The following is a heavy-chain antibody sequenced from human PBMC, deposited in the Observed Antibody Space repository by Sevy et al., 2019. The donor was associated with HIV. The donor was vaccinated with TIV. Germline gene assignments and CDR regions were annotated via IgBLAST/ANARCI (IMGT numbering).Heavy chain of an antibody. Sequence: GGSLRLSCAASGFTFSSYAMHWVRQAPGKGLEWVAVISYDGSNKYYADSVKGRFTISRDNSKNTLYLQMNSLRAEDTAVYYCARPGTDVTMFDAFDIWGQRTMVTVSS. D-gene: IGHD3-10*02. CDR2: ISYDGSNK. J-gene: IGHJ3*02. CDR1: GFTFSSYA. V-gene: IGHV3-30-3*01. CDR3: ARPGTDVTMFDAFDI.